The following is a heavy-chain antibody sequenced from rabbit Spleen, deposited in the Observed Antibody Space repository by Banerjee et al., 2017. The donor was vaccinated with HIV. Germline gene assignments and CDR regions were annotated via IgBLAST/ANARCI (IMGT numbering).Heavy chain of an antibody. CDR2: IYIGSVRT. D-gene: IGHD3-1*01. CDR1: GFSFSSSYY. CDR3: ARPYGNGKGLDL. J-gene: IGHJ4*01. V-gene: IGHV1S45*01. Sequence: QEQLVESGGDLVQPEGSLTLTCTASGFSFSSSYYMSWVRQAPGKGLEWIGSIYIGSVRTYYASWAKGRFTISKTSSTMVTLQMTSLTDADTATYFCARPYGNGKGLDLWGQGTLVTVS.